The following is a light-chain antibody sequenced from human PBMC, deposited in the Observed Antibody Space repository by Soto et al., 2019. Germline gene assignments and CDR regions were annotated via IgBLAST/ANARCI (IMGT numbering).Light chain of an antibody. CDR3: SSYTTSSTLVI. Sequence: QSALTQPASVSGSPGQSITISCTGNNLDVGAFNSVSWYQQHPGKAPKLILYDVSTRPSRVSDRFSGSKSGNTASLTISGLQGEDEADYYCSSYTTSSTLVIFGGGTKLTVL. J-gene: IGLJ2*01. CDR2: DVS. V-gene: IGLV2-14*03. CDR1: NLDVGAFNS.